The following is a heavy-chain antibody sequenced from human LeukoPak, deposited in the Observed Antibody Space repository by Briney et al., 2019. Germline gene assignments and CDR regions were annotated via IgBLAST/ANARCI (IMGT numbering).Heavy chain of an antibody. J-gene: IGHJ4*02. CDR2: IYYSGST. CDR3: ARDYYGSGIDLFDY. D-gene: IGHD3-10*01. CDR1: GGSISSSSYY. Sequence: SETLSLTCTVSGGSISSSSYYWGWIRQPPGKGLEWIGSIYYSGSTYYNPSLKSRVTISVGTSKNQFSLKLSSVTAADTAVYYCARDYYGSGIDLFDYWGQGTLVTVSS. V-gene: IGHV4-39*07.